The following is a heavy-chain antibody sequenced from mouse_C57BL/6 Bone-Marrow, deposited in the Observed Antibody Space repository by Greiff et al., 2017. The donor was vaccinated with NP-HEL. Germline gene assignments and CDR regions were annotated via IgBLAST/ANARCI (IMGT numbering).Heavy chain of an antibody. V-gene: IGHV1-55*01. J-gene: IGHJ3*01. Sequence: QVQLQQPGAELVKPGASVKMSCKASGYTFTSYWLTWVKQRPGQGLEWIGDIYPGSGSTNYNEKFKSKATLTVDTSSSTAYMQLSSLTSEDSAVYYCARSSGDDYDWFAYWGQGTLVTVSA. CDR3: ARSSGDDYDWFAY. D-gene: IGHD2-4*01. CDR1: GYTFTSYW. CDR2: IYPGSGST.